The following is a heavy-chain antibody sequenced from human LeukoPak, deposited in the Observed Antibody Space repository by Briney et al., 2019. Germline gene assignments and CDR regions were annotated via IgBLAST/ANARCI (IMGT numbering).Heavy chain of an antibody. J-gene: IGHJ3*02. V-gene: IGHV3-30*04. CDR1: GFTFSSYA. D-gene: IGHD4-17*01. Sequence: PGGSLRLSCAASGFTFSSYAMHWVRQAPGKGLEWVAVISYDGSNKYYADSVKGRFTISRDNSKNTLYLQMNSLRAEDTAVYYCTTDGGVTTSAFDIWGQGTMVTVSS. CDR3: TTDGGVTTSAFDI. CDR2: ISYDGSNK.